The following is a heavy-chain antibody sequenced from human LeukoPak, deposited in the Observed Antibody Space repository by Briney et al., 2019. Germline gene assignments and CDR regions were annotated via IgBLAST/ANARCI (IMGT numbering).Heavy chain of an antibody. D-gene: IGHD3-10*01. Sequence: ASVKVSCKASGYTFTSYGISWVRQAPGQGLEWMGWISAYNANTNYAQKLQGRVTMTTDTSTSTAYMELRSLRSDDTAVYYCARDYPYYYGSGSYYKKRWNYFDYWGQGTLVTVSS. CDR2: ISAYNANT. J-gene: IGHJ4*02. CDR1: GYTFTSYG. CDR3: ARDYPYYYGSGSYYKKRWNYFDY. V-gene: IGHV1-18*01.